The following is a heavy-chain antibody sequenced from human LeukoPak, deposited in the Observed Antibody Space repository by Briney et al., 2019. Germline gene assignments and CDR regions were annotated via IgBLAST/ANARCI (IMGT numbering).Heavy chain of an antibody. V-gene: IGHV4-39*01. J-gene: IGHJ4*02. D-gene: IGHD6-13*01. Sequence: SETLSLTCTVSGGSIRSGSYYWGWIRQPPGKGLEWIGSIDYGGTTYYNPSLKSRVTISVDTSKNQFSLKLSSVTAADTALYYCARRGEAAGSKGAFDYWGQGTLVTVSS. CDR2: IDYGGTT. CDR3: ARRGEAAGSKGAFDY. CDR1: GGSIRSGSYY.